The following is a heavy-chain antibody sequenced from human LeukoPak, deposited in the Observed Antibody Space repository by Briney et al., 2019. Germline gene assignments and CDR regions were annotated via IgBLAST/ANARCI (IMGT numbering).Heavy chain of an antibody. D-gene: IGHD1-26*01. CDR2: IYTSGST. Sequence: SQTLSLTCAVSVGSISSGRYYWSWIRHPAGGGLECIGRIYTSGSTNYNPSLKSRVTTSVDTSRNHFSLKLSSVTAADTAVYYCAVNDQYVGAPSDYWGQGTLVTVSS. CDR1: VGSISSGRYY. CDR3: AVNDQYVGAPSDY. J-gene: IGHJ4*01. V-gene: IGHV4-61*02.